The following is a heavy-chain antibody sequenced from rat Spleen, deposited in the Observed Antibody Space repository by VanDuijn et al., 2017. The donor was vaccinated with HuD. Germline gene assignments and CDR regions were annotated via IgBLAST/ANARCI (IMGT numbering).Heavy chain of an antibody. Sequence: EVQLVESDGGLVQPGRSLKLSCAASGFTFSDCYMAWVRQAPTKGLEWVATISYDDSSTYYRDSVKGRFTISRDNTRNTLYLQMDNLRSEDTATYYCTTDYGYNSYPFAYWGQGTLVTVSS. CDR3: TTDYGYNSYPFAY. V-gene: IGHV5-20*01. J-gene: IGHJ3*01. CDR2: ISYDDSST. CDR1: GFTFSDCY. D-gene: IGHD1-2*01.